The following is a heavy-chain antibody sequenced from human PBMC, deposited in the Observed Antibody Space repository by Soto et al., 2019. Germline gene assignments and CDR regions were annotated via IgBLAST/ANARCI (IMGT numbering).Heavy chain of an antibody. Sequence: GGSLRLSCAASGFTFSSYAMTWVRQAPGRGLEWVSAISGSGGNTYYADSVKGRFTISRDNSKNTLYLQMNSLRAEDTAVYYCAKDGIAAAGTNYYYYMDVWGKGTTVTVSS. CDR1: GFTFSSYA. J-gene: IGHJ6*03. V-gene: IGHV3-23*01. D-gene: IGHD6-13*01. CDR2: ISGSGGNT. CDR3: AKDGIAAAGTNYYYYMDV.